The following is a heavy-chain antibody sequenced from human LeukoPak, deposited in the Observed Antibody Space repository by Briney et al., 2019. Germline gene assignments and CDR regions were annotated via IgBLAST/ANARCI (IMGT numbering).Heavy chain of an antibody. CDR2: INPNSGGT. V-gene: IGHV1-2*06. J-gene: IGHJ4*02. D-gene: IGHD3-10*01. Sequence: TFXXXYMHWVRQAPGQGLEWMGRINPNSGGTNYAQKFQGRVTMTRDTSISTAYMELSRLRSDDTAVYYCAREGARITMVRGVIMSYWGQGTLVTVSS. CDR1: TFXXXY. CDR3: AREGARITMVRGVIMSY.